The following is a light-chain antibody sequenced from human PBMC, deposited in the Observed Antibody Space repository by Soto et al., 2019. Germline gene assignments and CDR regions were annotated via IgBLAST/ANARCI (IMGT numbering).Light chain of an antibody. V-gene: IGKV3-15*01. Sequence: EIVMTQSPATLSVSPGERATLSCRASQSVSRNLAWYQQKPGQAPRLLIYGASTRATAIPVRFSGSGSGTEFTLTISSLQSEDFAVYYCQHYNNWPPDTFGQGTKVDIK. CDR2: GAS. CDR3: QHYNNWPPDT. J-gene: IGKJ2*01. CDR1: QSVSRN.